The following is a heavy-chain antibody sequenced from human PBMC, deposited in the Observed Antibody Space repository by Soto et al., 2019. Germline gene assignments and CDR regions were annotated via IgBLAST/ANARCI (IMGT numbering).Heavy chain of an antibody. CDR1: GYTFTSYD. Sequence: VQLVQSGAEVKKPGASVKVSCKTAGYTFTSYDINWVRQATGQGIEWMGWMNPNSGNTGYAQKFQGRVTMTRNTSISTAYMELSSLRSEDTAVYYCARVEFSNWNFFGYWGQGTLVTVSS. D-gene: IGHD1-1*01. J-gene: IGHJ4*02. CDR2: MNPNSGNT. V-gene: IGHV1-8*01. CDR3: ARVEFSNWNFFGY.